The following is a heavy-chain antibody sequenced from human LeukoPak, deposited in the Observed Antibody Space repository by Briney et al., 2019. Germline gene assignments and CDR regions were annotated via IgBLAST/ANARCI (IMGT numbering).Heavy chain of an antibody. Sequence: GESLKISCQGSGYSFTSYWIGWVRQMPGKGLEWMGIIYPADSDTRYNPSFQGQVTISVDISIRTAYLQWSSLRASDTAVYYCARRAITSSSFSYYYYVDVWGKGTTVTVSS. D-gene: IGHD6-6*01. CDR3: ARRAITSSSFSYYYYVDV. CDR1: GYSFTSYW. J-gene: IGHJ6*03. V-gene: IGHV5-51*01. CDR2: IYPADSDT.